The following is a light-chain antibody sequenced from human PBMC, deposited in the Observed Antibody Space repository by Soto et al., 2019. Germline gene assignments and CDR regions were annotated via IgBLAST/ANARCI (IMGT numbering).Light chain of an antibody. J-gene: IGLJ3*02. CDR2: TNN. Sequence: QSVLTQPPSASGTPGQGVTISCSGRNSNIGSNYVYWYQQVPGTAPKLLIYTNNQRPSGVPDRFSGSKSATSASLAIGGLRSEDEADYYCAAWDDSLSGWVFGGGTKVTVL. CDR1: NSNIGSNY. V-gene: IGLV1-47*01. CDR3: AAWDDSLSGWV.